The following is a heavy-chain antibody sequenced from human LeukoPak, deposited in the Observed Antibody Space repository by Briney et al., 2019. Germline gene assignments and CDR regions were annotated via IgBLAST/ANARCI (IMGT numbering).Heavy chain of an antibody. Sequence: ASVKVSCKASGGTFSSYAISWVRQAPGQGLEWMGGIIPIFGTANYAQKFQGRVTVTADKSTSTAYMELSSLRSEDTAVYYCARRSIAAVHFDYWGQGTLVTVSS. CDR3: ARRSIAAVHFDY. V-gene: IGHV1-69*06. CDR2: IIPIFGTA. D-gene: IGHD6-13*01. J-gene: IGHJ4*02. CDR1: GGTFSSYA.